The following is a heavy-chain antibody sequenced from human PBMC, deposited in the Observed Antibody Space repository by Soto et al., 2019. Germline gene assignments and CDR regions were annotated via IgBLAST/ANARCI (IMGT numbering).Heavy chain of an antibody. CDR2: IIPIFGAA. CDR1: GGTFSSYA. V-gene: IGHV1-69*13. J-gene: IGHJ6*02. Sequence: SVKVSCKASGGTFSSYAISWVRQAPGQGLEWMGGIIPIFGAAKYAQKFQGRVTITADESTSTAYMELSSLRSEDTAVYYCAEGMLRVTTRGHLANYYYCYGTDVWGQGTTVTVAS. D-gene: IGHD4-4*01. CDR3: AEGMLRVTTRGHLANYYYCYGTDV.